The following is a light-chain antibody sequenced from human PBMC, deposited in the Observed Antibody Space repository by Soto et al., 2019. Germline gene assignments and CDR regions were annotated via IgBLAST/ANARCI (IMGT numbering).Light chain of an antibody. CDR3: QQRSNWPPYT. CDR2: DAS. V-gene: IGKV3-11*01. Sequence: EIVLTQSPATLSLSPGERATLSCRASQSVSSYLAWYQQKPGQAPRPLIHDASNRATGIPARFSGSGSGTDFTLTISSLETEDFAVYSCQQRSNWPPYTFGQGTKLEIK. CDR1: QSVSSY. J-gene: IGKJ2*01.